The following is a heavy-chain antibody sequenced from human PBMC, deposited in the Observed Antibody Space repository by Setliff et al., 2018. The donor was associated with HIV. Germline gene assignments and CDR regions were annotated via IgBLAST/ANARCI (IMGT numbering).Heavy chain of an antibody. V-gene: IGHV4-39*07. J-gene: IGHJ4*02. CDR3: ASPSSGDSLDY. D-gene: IGHD7-27*01. CDR2: MYSSGTT. Sequence: PSETLSLTCTVSGASLSRSTYYWGWIRQPPGKGLEWIGTMYSSGTTYHNPSLKSRVTISVDTSKNQFSLKLSSVTAADTAVYYCASPSSGDSLDYWGQGTLVTVSS. CDR1: GASLSRSTYY.